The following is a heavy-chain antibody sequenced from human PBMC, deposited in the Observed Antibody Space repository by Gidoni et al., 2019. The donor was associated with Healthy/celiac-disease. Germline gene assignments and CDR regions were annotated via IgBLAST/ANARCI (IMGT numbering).Heavy chain of an antibody. V-gene: IGHV3-23*01. CDR3: AKNLPLYCSSTSCSLDY. D-gene: IGHD2-2*01. J-gene: IGHJ4*02. Sequence: EVQLLESGGGLVQPGGSLRLSCAASGFTFSSYAMSWVRQAPGKGLEWVSAISGSGGSTYYADSVKGRFTISRDNSKNTLYLQMNSLRAEDTAVYYCAKNLPLYCSSTSCSLDYWGQGTLVTVSS. CDR2: ISGSGGST. CDR1: GFTFSSYA.